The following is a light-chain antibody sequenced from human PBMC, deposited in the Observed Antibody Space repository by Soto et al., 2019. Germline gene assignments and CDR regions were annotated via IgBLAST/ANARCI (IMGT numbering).Light chain of an antibody. CDR3: ETWDFNTRV. Sequence: QSVLTQSSSASASLGSSVKLTCTLSSGHSSYIFAWHQQQPGKAPRYLMKLEGSGSYNKGSGVPDRFSGSSSGADRYLTIAHLQFEDEADYYCETWDFNTRVFGGGTKLTV. CDR1: SGHSSYI. CDR2: LEGSGSY. V-gene: IGLV4-60*02. J-gene: IGLJ3*02.